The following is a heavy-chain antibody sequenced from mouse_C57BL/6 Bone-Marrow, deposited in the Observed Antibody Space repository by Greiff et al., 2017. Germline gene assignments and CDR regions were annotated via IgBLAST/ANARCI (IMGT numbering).Heavy chain of an antibody. CDR2: IRLKSDNYAT. CDR3: ADRGPFAY. Sequence: EVKLQESGGGLVQPGGSMKLSCVASGFTFSNYWMNWVRQSPEKGLEWVAQIRLKSDNYATHYAESVKGRFTISRDDTKSSVYLHMDNLRAEGTGIYYGADRGPFAYWGQGTLVTVSA. V-gene: IGHV6-3*01. J-gene: IGHJ3*01. CDR1: GFTFSNYW.